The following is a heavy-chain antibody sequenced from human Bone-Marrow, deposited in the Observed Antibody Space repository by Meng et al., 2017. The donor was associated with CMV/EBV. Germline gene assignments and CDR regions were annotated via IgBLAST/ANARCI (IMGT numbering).Heavy chain of an antibody. CDR1: GFTFSSYG. CDR3: AKARGNWNYEGGMDV. J-gene: IGHJ6*02. D-gene: IGHD1-7*01. Sequence: SCAASGFTFSSYGMHWVRQAPGKGLEWVAFIRYDGSNKYYADSVKGRFTISRDNSKNPLYLQMNSLRAEDTAVYYCAKARGNWNYEGGMDVWGQGTPVTVSS. V-gene: IGHV3-30*02. CDR2: IRYDGSNK.